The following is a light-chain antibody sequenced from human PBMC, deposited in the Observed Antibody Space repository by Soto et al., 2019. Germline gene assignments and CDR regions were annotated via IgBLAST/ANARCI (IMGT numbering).Light chain of an antibody. CDR1: QTISSW. V-gene: IGKV1-5*03. Sequence: DIQITQSPSNLSGSVADRVNITCRASQTISSWLAWYQQKPGKAPKLLIYKASTLKSGVPSRFSGSGSGTEFTLTISSLQPDDFATYYCQHYNSYSEAFGQGTKVDI. J-gene: IGKJ1*01. CDR3: QHYNSYSEA. CDR2: KAS.